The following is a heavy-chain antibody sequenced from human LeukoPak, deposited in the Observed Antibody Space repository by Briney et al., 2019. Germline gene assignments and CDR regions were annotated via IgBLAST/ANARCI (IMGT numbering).Heavy chain of an antibody. D-gene: IGHD3-9*01. CDR1: GFTFSNYA. CDR2: ITGGGSGI. CDR3: AKWGDYDVLTGYYVSDY. Sequence: PGRSLRLSCAASGFTFSNYAMSWVRQAPGEGLEWVSAITGGGSGIYYADSMKSRSTISRDNSKHTLYLQINSLRAEDTAVYYCAKWGDYDVLTGYYVSDYWGQGTLVTVSS. J-gene: IGHJ4*02. V-gene: IGHV3-23*01.